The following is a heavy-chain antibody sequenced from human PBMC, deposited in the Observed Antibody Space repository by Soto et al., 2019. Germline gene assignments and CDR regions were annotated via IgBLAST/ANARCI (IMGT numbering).Heavy chain of an antibody. J-gene: IGHJ1*01. CDR2: IIGSGAIT. CDR1: GFTFSNYA. V-gene: IGHV3-23*01. CDR3: VKAPVPDYGPFGSCVFQH. Sequence: EVQLLESGGGLVQPGESLRLSCVASGFTFSNYAMSWVRQAPGKGPEWVSSIIGSGAITYHADSVKGRFTISRDNSENTLHLQMNSLRVEDTAVFYCVKAPVPDYGPFGSCVFQHWGQGTLVTVSS. D-gene: IGHD4-17*01.